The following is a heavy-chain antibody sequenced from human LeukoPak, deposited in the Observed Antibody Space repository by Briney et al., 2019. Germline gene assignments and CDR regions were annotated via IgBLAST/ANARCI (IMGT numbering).Heavy chain of an antibody. D-gene: IGHD4-23*01. CDR1: GFTFRSHW. J-gene: IGHJ6*04. Sequence: GGSLRLSCAASGFTFRSHWMSWVRQAPEKGLEWVASIREDGSETFYVDSVKGRFTISRDNAKNSVYLQMSRLRVEDMAVYYCARDRFGGMDVWGKGTTVTVSS. CDR2: IREDGSET. CDR3: ARDRFGGMDV. V-gene: IGHV3-7*01.